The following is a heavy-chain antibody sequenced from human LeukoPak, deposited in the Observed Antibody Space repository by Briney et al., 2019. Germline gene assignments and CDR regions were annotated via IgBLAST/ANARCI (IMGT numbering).Heavy chain of an antibody. CDR3: AKNRVWDCSSGCHAFDP. CDR1: GFTFSSYW. Sequence: GGSLRLSCAASGFTFSSYWMSWARQAPGKGLEWVSAISGSGGSTYYADSVKGRFTISRDNSKNTLYLQMNSLRAEDTAVYYCAKNRVWDCSSGCHAFDPWGQGTLVTVSS. D-gene: IGHD6-19*01. J-gene: IGHJ5*02. V-gene: IGHV3-23*01. CDR2: ISGSGGST.